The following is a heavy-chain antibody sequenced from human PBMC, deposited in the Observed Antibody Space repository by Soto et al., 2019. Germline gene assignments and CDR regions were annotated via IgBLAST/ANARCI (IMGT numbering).Heavy chain of an antibody. D-gene: IGHD6-6*01. CDR3: ARGVRYRSSFDYYYYGMDV. V-gene: IGHV6-1*01. CDR1: GDSVSSNSAA. CDR2: TYYRSKWYN. Sequence: SQTLSLTCAISGDSVSSNSAAWNWTRQSPSRGLEWLGRTYYRSKWYNDYAVSVKSRITLNPDTSKNQFSLQLNSVTPEDTAVYYCARGVRYRSSFDYYYYGMDVWGQGTTVTVSS. J-gene: IGHJ6*02.